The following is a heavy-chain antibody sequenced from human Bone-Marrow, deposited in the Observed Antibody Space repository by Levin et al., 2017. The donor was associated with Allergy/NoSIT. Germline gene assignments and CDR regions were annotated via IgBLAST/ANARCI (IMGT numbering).Heavy chain of an antibody. CDR1: GYTFTGYY. D-gene: IGHD3-22*01. CDR3: ARDVGITMIVVVSAFDI. CDR2: INPNSGGT. J-gene: IGHJ3*02. V-gene: IGHV1-2*02. Sequence: GESLKISCKASGYTFTGYYMHWVRQAPGQGLEWMGWINPNSGGTNYAQKFQGRVTMTRDTSISTAYMELSRLRSDDTAVYYCARDVGITMIVVVSAFDIWGQGTMVTVSS.